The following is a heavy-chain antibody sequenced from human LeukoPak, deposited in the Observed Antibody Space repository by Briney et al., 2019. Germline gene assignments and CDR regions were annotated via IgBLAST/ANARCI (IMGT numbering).Heavy chain of an antibody. V-gene: IGHV3-74*01. CDR1: GFTFSSYW. CDR3: ARYCSGGSCYAGFDYYYYMDV. Sequence: GGSLRLSCAASGFTFSSYWMHWVRQAPGKGLVWVSRINSDGSSTSYADSVKGRFTISRDNAKNTLYLQMNSLRAEDTAVYYCARYCSGGSCYAGFDYYYYMDVWGKGTTVTVSS. J-gene: IGHJ6*03. CDR2: INSDGSST. D-gene: IGHD2-15*01.